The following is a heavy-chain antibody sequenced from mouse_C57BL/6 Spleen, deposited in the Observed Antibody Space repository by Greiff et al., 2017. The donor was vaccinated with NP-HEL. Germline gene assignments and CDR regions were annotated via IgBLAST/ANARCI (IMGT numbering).Heavy chain of an antibody. CDR3: ARGDFYYYGSSYGYFDV. V-gene: IGHV1-82*01. D-gene: IGHD1-1*01. J-gene: IGHJ1*03. Sequence: QVQLQQSGPELVKPGASVKISCKASGYAFSSSWMNWVKQRPGKGLEWIGRIYPGDGDTNYNGKFKGKATLTADKSSSTAYMQLSSLTSEDSAVYFCARGDFYYYGSSYGYFDVWGTGTTVTVSS. CDR2: IYPGDGDT. CDR1: GYAFSSSW.